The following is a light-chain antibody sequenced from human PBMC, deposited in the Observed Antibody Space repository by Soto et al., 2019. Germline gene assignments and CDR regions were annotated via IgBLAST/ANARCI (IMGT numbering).Light chain of an antibody. V-gene: IGLV4-69*01. CDR2: LNSDGSH. CDR1: SGHSSSA. J-gene: IGLJ3*02. Sequence: QPVLTQSPSASASLGASVKLTCTLSSGHSSSAIAWHQQQPEKGPRYLMKLNSDGSHTKGDGIPDRFSGSSSGAERYLTISSLQSGDEADYYCQTWGTGIRVFGGGTKLTVL. CDR3: QTWGTGIRV.